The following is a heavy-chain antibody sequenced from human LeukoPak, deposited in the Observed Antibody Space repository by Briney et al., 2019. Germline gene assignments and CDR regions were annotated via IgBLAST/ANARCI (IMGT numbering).Heavy chain of an antibody. J-gene: IGHJ5*02. CDR3: ARSWGVRGVISWFDP. CDR2: IYSGGQT. Sequence: GSLRLSCAASGSTVSSNYMSWVRQAPGKGLEWVSVIYSGGQTYYADSVKGRFTISRDNSKNTLYLQMNSLRAEDTAVYYCARSWGVRGVISWFDPWGQGTLVTVSS. D-gene: IGHD3-10*01. V-gene: IGHV3-66*01. CDR1: GSTVSSNY.